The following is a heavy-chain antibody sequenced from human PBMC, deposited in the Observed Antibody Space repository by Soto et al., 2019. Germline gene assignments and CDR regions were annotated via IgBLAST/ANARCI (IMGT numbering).Heavy chain of an antibody. CDR1: GFTFSSYA. D-gene: IGHD5-18*01. CDR3: VRSKGGYSYGAPFDY. Sequence: PGGSLRLSCAASGFTFSSYAMHGVRQAPGKGLEYVSAISSNGGSTYYADSVKGRFTVSRDNSKNTLYLQMGSLRAEDMAVYYCVRSKGGYSYGAPFDYWGQGTRVTVSS. CDR2: ISSNGGST. J-gene: IGHJ4*02. V-gene: IGHV3-64*02.